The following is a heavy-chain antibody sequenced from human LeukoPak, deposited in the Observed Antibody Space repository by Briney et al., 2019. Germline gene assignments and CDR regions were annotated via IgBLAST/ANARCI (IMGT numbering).Heavy chain of an antibody. D-gene: IGHD6-19*01. Sequence: GGSLRLSCAASGFTFSNYAMRWVRQAPGKGLEWVSGISGSGDSTYYADSVKGRFTISRDNSRNTLYLQMNSLRAEDTAVYYCARRSGIAVAGAFDYWGQGTLVTVSS. CDR1: GFTFSNYA. V-gene: IGHV3-23*01. CDR3: ARRSGIAVAGAFDY. CDR2: ISGSGDST. J-gene: IGHJ4*02.